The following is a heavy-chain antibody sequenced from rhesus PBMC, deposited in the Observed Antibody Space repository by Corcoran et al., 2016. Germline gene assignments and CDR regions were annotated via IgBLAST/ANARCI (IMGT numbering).Heavy chain of an antibody. Sequence: GAGLVQPGGSLRLSCAASGFTFSHSWMTWVRQAPGKGLEWVARIKRKADGEPADYAASVKGRFTISRDDSKNTLYLQMNSLKTEDTAVYYCTTVGGYCSGGVCYYPFDFWGQGVLVTVSS. J-gene: IGHJ4*01. D-gene: IGHD2-8*01. CDR3: TTVGGYCSGGVCYYPFDF. V-gene: IGHV3-30*02. CDR2: IKRKADGEPA. CDR1: GFTFSHSW.